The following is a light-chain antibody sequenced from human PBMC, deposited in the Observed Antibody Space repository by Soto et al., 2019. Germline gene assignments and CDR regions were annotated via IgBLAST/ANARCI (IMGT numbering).Light chain of an antibody. CDR2: EGT. Sequence: QSALTQPASVSGSPGQSITISCTGTSSDVRNYNLVSWYQQHPGKAPKLMIYEGTKRPSGVSNRFSGSKSGNTASLTISGLQAEDEADYHCCSYAGSTSWVFGGGTKLTVL. J-gene: IGLJ3*02. CDR1: SSDVRNYNL. CDR3: CSYAGSTSWV. V-gene: IGLV2-23*01.